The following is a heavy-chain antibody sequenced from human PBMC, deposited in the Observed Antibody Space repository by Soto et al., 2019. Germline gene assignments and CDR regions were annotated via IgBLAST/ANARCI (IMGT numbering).Heavy chain of an antibody. Sequence: ASVKVACKASGYTFTGYYIHWVRQAPGQGLEWMGWVNPNSGGTNYAQKFQGWVTMTRDTSISTAYMELSRLRSDDTAVYYCVTSRVSIAVAGETEYYFDYWGQGTLVTVSS. CDR1: GYTFTGYY. CDR3: VTSRVSIAVAGETEYYFDY. D-gene: IGHD6-19*01. V-gene: IGHV1-2*04. CDR2: VNPNSGGT. J-gene: IGHJ4*02.